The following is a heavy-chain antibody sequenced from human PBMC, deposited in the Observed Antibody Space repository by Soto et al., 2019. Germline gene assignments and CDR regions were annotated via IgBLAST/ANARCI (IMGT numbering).Heavy chain of an antibody. J-gene: IGHJ6*03. D-gene: IGHD3-3*01. CDR3: ARILEWPPPKHVVGHTFKGMAV. CDR2: IFSNDEK. CDR1: GFSISNARMG. V-gene: IGHV2-26*01. Sequence: SGLTLENQTETHTQSVALCGFSISNARMGVSWIRQPPGKALEWLAHIFSNDEKSYSTSLKSRLTISKDTSKSQVVLTMTNMDPVDTATYYCARILEWPPPKHVVGHTFKGMAVLGKGTTVPVS.